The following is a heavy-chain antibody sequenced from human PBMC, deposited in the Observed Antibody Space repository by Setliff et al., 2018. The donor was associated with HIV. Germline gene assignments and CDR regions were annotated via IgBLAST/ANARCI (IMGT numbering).Heavy chain of an antibody. D-gene: IGHD1-1*01. Sequence: SETLSLTCVVYGGSFTNYYWSWIRQPPGKGLEWIGEINASGSTKYKSSLNSRVTISVDTSKKQVSLNVRSVTAADTAVYYCARRGWNGYKSFEDWGQGTQVTVSS. V-gene: IGHV4-34*01. CDR2: INASGST. CDR3: ARRGWNGYKSFED. CDR1: GGSFTNYY. J-gene: IGHJ4*02.